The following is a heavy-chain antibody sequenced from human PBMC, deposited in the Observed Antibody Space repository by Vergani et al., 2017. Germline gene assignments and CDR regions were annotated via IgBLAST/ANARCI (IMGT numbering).Heavy chain of an antibody. V-gene: IGHV4-34*01. CDR2: INHSGST. J-gene: IGHJ4*02. D-gene: IGHD6-19*01. Sequence: QVQLQQWGAGLLKPSETLYLTCYDYGGSFSGYYWSWIRQPTGKGLEWIGEINHSGSTNYNPSLKKRVTISVDPSKNQFSLKLSCVTAAATAVYYCARNCRGGWYDGCIVYWGQGTLVTVSS. CDR3: ARNCRGGWYDGCIVY. CDR1: GGSFSGYY.